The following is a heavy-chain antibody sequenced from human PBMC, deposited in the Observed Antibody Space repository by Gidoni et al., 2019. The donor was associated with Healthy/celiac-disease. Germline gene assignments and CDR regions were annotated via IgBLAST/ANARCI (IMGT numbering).Heavy chain of an antibody. D-gene: IGHD2-2*01. CDR2: IYYSGST. J-gene: IGHJ5*02. CDR3: AGDIVVVPAAIS. V-gene: IGHV4-39*02. CDR1: GGSISRSSYY. Sequence: LQLQESGPGLVKPSEPLSLNCTVSGGSISRSSYYWGWIRQPPGKGLEWIGSIYYSGSTSYNPSLKSRVTISVDTSKNQFSLKLSSVTAADTAVYYCAGDIVVVPAAISWGQGTLVTVSS.